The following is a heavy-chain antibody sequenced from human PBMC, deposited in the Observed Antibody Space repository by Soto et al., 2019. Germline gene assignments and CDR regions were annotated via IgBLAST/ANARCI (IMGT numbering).Heavy chain of an antibody. D-gene: IGHD3-22*01. V-gene: IGHV1-69*13. CDR1: GGTFSSYA. Sequence: SVKVSCKASGGTFSSYAISWVRQAPGQGLELMGGIIPIFGTANYAQKFQGRVTITADESTSTAYMELSSLRSEDTAVYYCAGDPYYYDSSGFLIPGVADYWGQGTLVTVSS. CDR2: IIPIFGTA. J-gene: IGHJ4*02. CDR3: AGDPYYYDSSGFLIPGVADY.